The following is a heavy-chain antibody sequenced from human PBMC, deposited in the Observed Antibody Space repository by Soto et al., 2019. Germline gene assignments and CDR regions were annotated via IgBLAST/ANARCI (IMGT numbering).Heavy chain of an antibody. D-gene: IGHD4-17*01. V-gene: IGHV3-23*01. CDR2: ISGSGGST. Sequence: EVQLLESGGGLVQPGGSLRLSCAASGFTFSSYAMSWVRQAPGKGLEWVSAISGSGGSTYYADSVKGRFTISRDNSKNTLYLQMNSLRAEDTAVYYCAKGLFLTVTTFGPDAFDIWGQGTMVTVSS. CDR1: GFTFSSYA. J-gene: IGHJ3*02. CDR3: AKGLFLTVTTFGPDAFDI.